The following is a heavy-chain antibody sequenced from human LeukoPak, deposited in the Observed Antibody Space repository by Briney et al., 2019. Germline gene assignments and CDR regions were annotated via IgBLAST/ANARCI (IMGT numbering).Heavy chain of an antibody. Sequence: QPGGSLRLSCAASEFTFSSYSMHWVRQAPGKGLEWVAVISYDGSNKYYADSVKGRFTISRDNSKNTLYLQMNSLRAEDTAVYYCAKEVAGTGSYYYYYGMDVWGQGTTVTVSS. D-gene: IGHD6-19*01. CDR1: EFTFSSYS. J-gene: IGHJ6*02. CDR2: ISYDGSNK. CDR3: AKEVAGTGSYYYYYGMDV. V-gene: IGHV3-30*18.